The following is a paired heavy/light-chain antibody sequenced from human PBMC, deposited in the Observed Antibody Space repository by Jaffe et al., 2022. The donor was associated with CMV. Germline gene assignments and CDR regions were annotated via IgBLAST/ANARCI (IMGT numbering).Light chain of an antibody. CDR3: QQYNNWPRT. Sequence: EIVVTQSPATLSVSPGERATLSCRASHGVNNNLAWYQQQPGQAPRLLIHGASTRATGIPARFSGSGSGTEFTLTISSLQSEDFAVYYCQQYNNWPRTFGQGTKVEIK. V-gene: IGKV3-15*01. J-gene: IGKJ1*01. CDR2: GAS. CDR1: HGVNNN.
Heavy chain of an antibody. D-gene: IGHD3-22*01. V-gene: IGHV3-23*04. J-gene: IGHJ4*02. CDR2: IGGSGGSR. CDR1: GFTFSTYA. CDR3: ARYSDTYGYSHLDY. Sequence: EVQLVESGGVLVQPGGSLRLSCAASGFTFSTYAMSWVRQAPGKGLEWVSSIGGSGGSRYHADSATGRFTISRDNSKNTLYLQMNSLRVEDTAIYHCARYSDTYGYSHLDYWGQGTLVTVSS.